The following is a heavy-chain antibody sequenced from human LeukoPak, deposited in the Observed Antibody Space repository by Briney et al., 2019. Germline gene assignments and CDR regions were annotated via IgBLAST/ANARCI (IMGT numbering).Heavy chain of an antibody. Sequence: GRSLRLSCAASGFTFSSYGMHWVRQAPGKGLEWVAVIWYDGSNKYYADSVKGRFTISRDNSKNALYLQMNSLRAEDTAVYYCARDLLWFGELLPYYYYGMDVWGQGTTVTVSS. V-gene: IGHV3-33*01. CDR3: ARDLLWFGELLPYYYYGMDV. CDR1: GFTFSSYG. D-gene: IGHD3-10*01. CDR2: IWYDGSNK. J-gene: IGHJ6*02.